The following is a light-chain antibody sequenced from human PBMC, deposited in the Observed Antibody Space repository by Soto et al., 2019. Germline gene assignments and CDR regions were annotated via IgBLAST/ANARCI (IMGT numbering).Light chain of an antibody. Sequence: QSALTQPASVSGSPGQSITISCAGTSRDIGTYNYVSWYQQHPGKAPKLLICDVSNRPSGVSDRFSGSKSGNTASLTISGLQAEDEADYYCSSYTSSSTLYVVFGGGTQLTVL. V-gene: IGLV2-14*01. CDR1: SRDIGTYNY. J-gene: IGLJ2*01. CDR3: SSYTSSSTLYVV. CDR2: DVS.